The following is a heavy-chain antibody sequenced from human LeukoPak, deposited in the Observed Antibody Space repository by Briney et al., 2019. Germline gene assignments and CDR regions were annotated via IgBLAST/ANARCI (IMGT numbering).Heavy chain of an antibody. D-gene: IGHD3-10*01. CDR3: ARHEAMVRGVIITPDAFDI. CDR1: GGSISSYY. CDR2: IYYSGST. Sequence: SETLSLTCTVSGGSISSYYWSWIRQPPGKGLEWIGYIYYSGSTNYNPSLKSRVTISVDTSKNQFSLKLSSVTAADTAVYYCARHEAMVRGVIITPDAFDIWGQGTMVTVSS. J-gene: IGHJ3*02. V-gene: IGHV4-59*08.